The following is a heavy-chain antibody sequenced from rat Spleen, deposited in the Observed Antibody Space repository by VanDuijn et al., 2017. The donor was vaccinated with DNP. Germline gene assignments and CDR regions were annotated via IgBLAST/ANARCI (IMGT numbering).Heavy chain of an antibody. Sequence: EVQLVESGGGLVQPGRSLKLSCAASGFSFSYYYMAWVRQAPTKGLEWVASISPSGGRTYYRDSLKGRFTVSRDNAISSLYLQMDSLRSEDTATYYCARHDYGNWFAYWGQGTLVTVSS. CDR2: ISPSGGRT. D-gene: IGHD1-11*01. V-gene: IGHV5-25*01. CDR1: GFSFSYYY. CDR3: ARHDYGNWFAY. J-gene: IGHJ3*01.